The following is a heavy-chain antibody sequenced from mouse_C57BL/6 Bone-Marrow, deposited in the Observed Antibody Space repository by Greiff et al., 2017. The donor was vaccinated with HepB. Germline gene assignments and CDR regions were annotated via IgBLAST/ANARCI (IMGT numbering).Heavy chain of an antibody. V-gene: IGHV1-50*01. J-gene: IGHJ2*01. Sequence: QVQLQQPGAELVKPGASVKLSCTASGYTFTSYWMQWVKQRPGQGLEWIGEIDPSDSYTNYKQKFKGKATLTVDTSTSAAYMQLSSLTSEDSAVYYCTREATVVYFDYWGQGTTLTVSS. CDR3: TREATVVYFDY. D-gene: IGHD1-1*01. CDR2: IDPSDSYT. CDR1: GYTFTSYW.